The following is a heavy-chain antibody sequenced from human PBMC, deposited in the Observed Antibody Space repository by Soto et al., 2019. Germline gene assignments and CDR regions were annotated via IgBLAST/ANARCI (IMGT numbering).Heavy chain of an antibody. V-gene: IGHV2-5*01. CDR2: IYWNDDK. D-gene: IGHD3-16*01. CDR3: AHSPWGAAPDY. J-gene: IGHJ4*02. Sequence: QITLKESGPTLVKPTQTLTLTCTVSGFPLSARGVGVGWLRQPPGKALEWLAIIYWNDDKRYSPSLKSRLTITNDTSKNQVVLTMTNIDPVDTAKYYCAHSPWGAAPDYWGQGTLVTVSS. CDR1: GFPLSARGVG.